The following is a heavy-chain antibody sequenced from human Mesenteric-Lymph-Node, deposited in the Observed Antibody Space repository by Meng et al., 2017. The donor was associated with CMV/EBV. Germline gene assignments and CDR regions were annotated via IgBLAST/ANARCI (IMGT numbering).Heavy chain of an antibody. CDR2: IYYIGST. D-gene: IGHD6-6*01. V-gene: IGHV4-61*01. Sequence: CTVSGAYVSSPFSYWSWIRQSPGKGLEWIGNIYYIGSTDYNPSFKSRVTISIDTSKNQFSLDLTSVTAADTALYCCASNTSSGGWFDPWGRGTLVTDSS. J-gene: IGHJ5*02. CDR3: ASNTSSGGWFDP. CDR1: GAYVSSPFSY.